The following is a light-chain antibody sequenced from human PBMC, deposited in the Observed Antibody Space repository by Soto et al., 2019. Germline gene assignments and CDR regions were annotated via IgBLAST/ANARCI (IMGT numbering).Light chain of an antibody. Sequence: DIQMTQSPSSLSASVGDRVTITCRASRSIGNYLNWYQQKPESAPKLLIYLPSSLQSGVPSRFSGSGSGTDFTPSNSSLQPEDCATYYCQQGYSTPYSFGQGTKLEIK. CDR3: QQGYSTPYS. CDR2: LPS. J-gene: IGKJ2*01. V-gene: IGKV1-39*01. CDR1: RSIGNY.